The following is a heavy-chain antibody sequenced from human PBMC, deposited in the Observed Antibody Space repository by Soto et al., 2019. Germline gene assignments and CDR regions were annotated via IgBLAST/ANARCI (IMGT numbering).Heavy chain of an antibody. CDR1: GCSVSSGSYY. CDR3: ARRRVRHNWFDH. D-gene: IGHD3-16*01. J-gene: IGHJ5*02. Sequence: XETLSLTCTVAGCSVSSGSYYWSWIRQPPGKGLEWIGYIYYSGSTNYNPSLKSRVTISVDTSKNQFSLKLSSVTAADTAVYYCARRRVRHNWFDHWGQGTLVTVSS. V-gene: IGHV4-61*01. CDR2: IYYSGST.